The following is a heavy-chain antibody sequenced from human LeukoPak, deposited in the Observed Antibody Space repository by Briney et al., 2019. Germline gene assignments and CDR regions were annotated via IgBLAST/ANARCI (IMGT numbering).Heavy chain of an antibody. Sequence: ASVKVSCKASGYTFTSYDINWVRQATGQGLEWMGWMNPNSGNTGYAQKFQGRVTMTRNTSISTAYMELSSLRSEDTAVYYCAIRFLVVAVAATRSDYWGQGTLVTVSS. CDR2: MNPNSGNT. V-gene: IGHV1-8*01. CDR1: GYTFTSYD. J-gene: IGHJ4*02. D-gene: IGHD2-15*01. CDR3: AIRFLVVAVAATRSDY.